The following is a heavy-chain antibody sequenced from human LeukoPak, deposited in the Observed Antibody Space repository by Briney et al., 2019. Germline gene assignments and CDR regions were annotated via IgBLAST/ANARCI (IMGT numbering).Heavy chain of an antibody. Sequence: AGGSLRLSCAASGFTFSSYGMHWVRQAPGKGLEWVAFIRYDGSNKYYADSVKGRFTISRDNSKNTPYLQMNSLRAEDTAVYYCAKDLEATYYDFWSGYSAFDYWGQGTLVTVSS. CDR3: AKDLEATYYDFWSGYSAFDY. CDR2: IRYDGSNK. D-gene: IGHD3-3*01. CDR1: GFTFSSYG. V-gene: IGHV3-30*02. J-gene: IGHJ4*02.